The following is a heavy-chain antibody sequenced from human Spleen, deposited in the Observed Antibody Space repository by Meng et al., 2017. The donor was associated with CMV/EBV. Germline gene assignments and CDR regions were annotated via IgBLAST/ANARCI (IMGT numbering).Heavy chain of an antibody. CDR1: GGSISSSSYY. CDR2: IYYSGST. V-gene: IGHV4-39*07. D-gene: IGHD4-11*01. J-gene: IGHJ6*02. CDR3: AIHSNVDISGMDV. Sequence: SETLSLTCTVSGGSISSSSYYWGWIRQPPGKGLEWIGSIYYSGSTYYNPSLKSRVTISVDTSKIQFSLKLSSVTAADTAVYYCAIHSNVDISGMDVWGQGTTVTVSS.